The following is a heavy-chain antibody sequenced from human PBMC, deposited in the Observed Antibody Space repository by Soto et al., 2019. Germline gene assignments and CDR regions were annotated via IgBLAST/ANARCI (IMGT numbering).Heavy chain of an antibody. J-gene: IGHJ6*02. CDR3: ARHHGSGSYYHYGMVV. D-gene: IGHD3-10*01. CDR2: ISYDGSNK. CDR1: GFTFSSYA. Sequence: SGGSLRLSCVASGFTFSSYAMHWVRQAPGKGLEWVAVISYDGSNKYYADSVKGRFTISRDNSKNTLYLQMNSLRAEDTAVYYCARHHGSGSYYHYGMVVWCQGPSVTVFS. V-gene: IGHV3-30-3*01.